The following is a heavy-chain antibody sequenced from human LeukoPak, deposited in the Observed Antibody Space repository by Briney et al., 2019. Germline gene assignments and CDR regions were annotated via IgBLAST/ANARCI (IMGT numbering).Heavy chain of an antibody. CDR1: GFTFSSYG. J-gene: IGHJ4*02. CDR3: AKTSRRYYDSSGPVDY. V-gene: IGHV3-30*02. D-gene: IGHD3-22*01. CDR2: IRYDGSNK. Sequence: PGGSLRLSCAASGFTFSSYGMHWVRQAPGKGLEWVAFIRYDGSNKYYADSVKGRFTISRDNSKNTLYLQMNSLRAEDTAVYYCAKTSRRYYDSSGPVDYWGQGTLVTVSS.